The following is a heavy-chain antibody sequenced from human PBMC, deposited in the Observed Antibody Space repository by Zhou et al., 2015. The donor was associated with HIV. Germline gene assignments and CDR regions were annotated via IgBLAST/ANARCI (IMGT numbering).Heavy chain of an antibody. D-gene: IGHD3-16*01. V-gene: IGHV3-74*01. CDR2: INTDGSSK. CDR3: AKEMGGNYVPLDD. J-gene: IGHJ4*02. Sequence: EVRLVESGGGLVQPGGSLRLSCVASGFTFSHYRMHWVREVPGKGLVWVSRINTDGSSKIYADSVKGRFSVSRDNTNNTLYLQMNSLRVDDTALYYCAKEMGGNYVPLDDWGQGTLVIVSA. CDR1: GFTFSHYR.